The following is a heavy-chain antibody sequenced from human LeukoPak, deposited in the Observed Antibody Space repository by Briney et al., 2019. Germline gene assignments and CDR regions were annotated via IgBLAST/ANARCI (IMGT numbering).Heavy chain of an antibody. CDR2: INSDGRTT. J-gene: IGHJ4*02. D-gene: IGHD3-22*01. Sequence: AGTLRLTCAGSAFTFSSYWMEWVRPAQGKGRVGVSRINSDGRTTIYADALKGRFTISRDNAKNTLYLQMNSLRAEDTAVYYCARECYYDSSGYSIRFSYWGQGTLVTVSS. CDR1: AFTFSSYW. V-gene: IGHV3-74*01. CDR3: ARECYYDSSGYSIRFSY.